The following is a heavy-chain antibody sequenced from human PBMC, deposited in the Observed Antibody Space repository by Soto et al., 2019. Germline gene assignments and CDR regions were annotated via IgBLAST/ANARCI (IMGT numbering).Heavy chain of an antibody. D-gene: IGHD3-10*01. Sequence: PSETLSLTCTVSGGSISSYYWSWIRQPPGKGLEWIGYIYYSGSTNYNPSLKSRVTISVDTSKNQFSLKLSSVTAADTAVYYCARERSVANWFDPWGQGTLVTVSS. V-gene: IGHV4-59*01. CDR2: IYYSGST. CDR1: GGSISSYY. CDR3: ARERSVANWFDP. J-gene: IGHJ5*02.